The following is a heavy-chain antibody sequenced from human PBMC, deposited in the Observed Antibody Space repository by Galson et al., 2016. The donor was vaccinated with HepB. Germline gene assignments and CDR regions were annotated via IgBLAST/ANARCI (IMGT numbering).Heavy chain of an antibody. CDR1: GGSITRTTFY. J-gene: IGHJ4*02. Sequence: SETLSLTCTVSGGSITRTTFYWGWIRQPPGKGLEWIGNIYYSGTTSYNPSLQSRVTISVDTSNNQFSLSLNSVTAADTAVYYWAREVYSGAPDYWGQGTLVTVSS. CDR3: AREVYSGAPDY. V-gene: IGHV4-39*07. D-gene: IGHD1-26*01. CDR2: IYYSGTT.